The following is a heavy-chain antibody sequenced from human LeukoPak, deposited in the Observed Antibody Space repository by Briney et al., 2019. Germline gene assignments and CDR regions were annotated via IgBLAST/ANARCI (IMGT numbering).Heavy chain of an antibody. D-gene: IGHD2-15*01. V-gene: IGHV4-59*01. CDR1: GGSISSYY. Sequence: SETLSLTCTVSGGSISSYYLSWMRQPPGKGLEWIGYIYYSGSTNYNPSLKSRVTISVDTSKNQFSLKLSSVTAPDTAVYYCAGQYCSGGSCQLDYWGQGTLVTVSS. CDR2: IYYSGST. CDR3: AGQYCSGGSCQLDY. J-gene: IGHJ4*02.